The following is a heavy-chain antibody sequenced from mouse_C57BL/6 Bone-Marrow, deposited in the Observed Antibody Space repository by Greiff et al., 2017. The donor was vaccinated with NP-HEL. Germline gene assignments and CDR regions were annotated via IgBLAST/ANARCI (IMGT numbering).Heavy chain of an antibody. CDR3: TTPYYYGSSYDAY. CDR1: GFNIKDYY. J-gene: IGHJ3*01. D-gene: IGHD1-1*01. Sequence: VQLKESGAELVRPGASVKLSCTASGFNIKDYYMHWVKQRPEQGLEWIGRIDPEDGDTEYAPKFQGKATMTADTSSNTAYLQLSSLTSEDTAVYYCTTPYYYGSSYDAYWGQGTLVTVSA. CDR2: IDPEDGDT. V-gene: IGHV14-1*01.